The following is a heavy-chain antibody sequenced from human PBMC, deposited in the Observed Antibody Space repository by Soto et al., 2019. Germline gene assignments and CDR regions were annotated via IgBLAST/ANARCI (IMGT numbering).Heavy chain of an antibody. Sequence: GGSLRLSCAASGFTFDDYAMHWVRQAPGKGLEWVSGISWNSGSIGYADSVKGRFTISRDNAKNSLYLQMNSLRAEDTALYYCAKEGLPYCSGGSCDAFDIWGQGTMVTV. CDR2: ISWNSGSI. CDR1: GFTFDDYA. V-gene: IGHV3-9*01. D-gene: IGHD2-15*01. J-gene: IGHJ3*02. CDR3: AKEGLPYCSGGSCDAFDI.